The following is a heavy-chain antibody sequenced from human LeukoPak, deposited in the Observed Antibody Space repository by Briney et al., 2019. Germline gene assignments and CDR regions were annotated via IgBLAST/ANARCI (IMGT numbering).Heavy chain of an antibody. CDR3: ARRGYCSSTSCYEYFDY. CDR1: GYSFTSYW. D-gene: IGHD2-2*01. V-gene: IGHV5-51*01. J-gene: IGHJ4*02. Sequence: GESLKISCKGSGYSFTSYWIGWVRQMPGKGLEWMGIIYPGDSDTRYSPSFQGQVTISADKSISTAYLQWSSLKASDTAIYYCARRGYCSSTSCYEYFDYWGQGTLVTVSS. CDR2: IYPGDSDT.